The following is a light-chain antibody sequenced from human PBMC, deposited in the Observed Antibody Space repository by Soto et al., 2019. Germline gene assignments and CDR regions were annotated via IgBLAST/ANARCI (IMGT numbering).Light chain of an antibody. V-gene: IGLV2-14*01. CDR3: SSYTSSSTRV. Sequence: QSVLTQPASVSGSPGQSITISCTGTSSDVGGYNYVSWYQQHPGKAPKLMIYEVSNRPSGFSNRFSGSKSGNTASLTISGLQAEDGADYYCSSYTSSSTRVFGGGTKLTVL. CDR1: SSDVGGYNY. J-gene: IGLJ3*02. CDR2: EVS.